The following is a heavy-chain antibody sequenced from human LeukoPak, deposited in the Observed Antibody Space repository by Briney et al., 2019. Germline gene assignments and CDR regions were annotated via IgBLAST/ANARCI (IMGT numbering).Heavy chain of an antibody. V-gene: IGHV4-39*07. J-gene: IGHJ4*02. CDR3: AREGYYDILTGYYPFDY. D-gene: IGHD3-9*01. CDR1: GGSISSSSYY. Sequence: SETLSLTCTVYGGSISSSSYYWGWIRQPPGKGLEWIGSIYYSGSTYYNPSLKSRVTISVDTSKNQFSLQLNSVTPEDTAVYYCAREGYYDILTGYYPFDYWGQGTLVTVSS. CDR2: IYYSGST.